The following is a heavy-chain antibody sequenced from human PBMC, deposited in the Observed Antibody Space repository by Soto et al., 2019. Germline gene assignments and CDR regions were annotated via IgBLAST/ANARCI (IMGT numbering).Heavy chain of an antibody. CDR1: GFTFSSYS. J-gene: IGHJ4*02. D-gene: IGHD3-3*01. CDR2: ISSSSSYI. V-gene: IGHV3-21*01. CDR3: ARVSDFWSGYPLDY. Sequence: LRLSCAASGFTFSSYSTNWVRQAPGKGLEWVSSISSSSSYIYYADSVKGRFTISRDNAKNSLYLQMNSLRAEDTAVYYCARVSDFWSGYPLDYWGQGTLVTVSS.